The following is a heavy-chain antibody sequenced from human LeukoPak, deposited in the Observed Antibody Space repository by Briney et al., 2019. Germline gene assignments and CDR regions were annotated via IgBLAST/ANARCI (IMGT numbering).Heavy chain of an antibody. CDR1: GFTLSNYW. V-gene: IGHV3-74*01. CDR3: ARGNTAMVT. J-gene: IGHJ4*02. D-gene: IGHD5-18*01. Sequence: GGSLRLSCAASGFTLSNYWMHWVRQAPGEGLVWVSRIDPDGTTTNYADSVKGRFTTSRDNSKNTLYLQMNSLRAEDTAVYYCARGNTAMVTWGQGTLVTVSS. CDR2: IDPDGTTT.